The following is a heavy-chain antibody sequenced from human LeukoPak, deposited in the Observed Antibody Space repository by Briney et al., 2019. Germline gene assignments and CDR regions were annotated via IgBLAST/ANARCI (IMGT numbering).Heavy chain of an antibody. CDR3: ARIRRRYYDSSGYHPIDY. J-gene: IGHJ4*02. V-gene: IGHV4-39*07. CDR2: INHSGST. D-gene: IGHD3-22*01. CDR1: GGSISSSSYY. Sequence: SETLSLTCTVSGGSISSSSYYWGWIRQPPGKGLEWIGEINHSGSTNYNPSLKSRVTISVDTSKNQFSLKLSSVTAADTAVYYCARIRRRYYDSSGYHPIDYWGQGTLVTVSS.